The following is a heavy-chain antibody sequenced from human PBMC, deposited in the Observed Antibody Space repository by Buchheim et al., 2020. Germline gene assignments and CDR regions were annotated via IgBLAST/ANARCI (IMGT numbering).Heavy chain of an antibody. Sequence: EVQLVESEGDLVKPGESLRLSCAASEFTFTNAWMSWIRQAPGKGLEWVGRIRSSTNGGTTDYAVTVEGRITSSKDDSENTLYLQMNSLKTEDTAVYYCTTLMKSARLSSDYWGQGTL. D-gene: IGHD6-6*01. CDR2: IRSSTNGGTT. CDR1: EFTFTNAW. J-gene: IGHJ4*02. CDR3: TTLMKSARLSSDY. V-gene: IGHV3-15*01.